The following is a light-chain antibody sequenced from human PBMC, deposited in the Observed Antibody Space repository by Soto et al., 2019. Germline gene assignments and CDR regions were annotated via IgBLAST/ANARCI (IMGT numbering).Light chain of an antibody. V-gene: IGKV2-28*01. J-gene: IGKJ1*01. CDR2: LGS. CDR1: QSLLHSDGYNY. CDR3: QQYFSPPWT. Sequence: DLVMTQSPLSLPGTPVEPASISCRSSQSLLHSDGYNYLDWYLQKPGQSPQLLIYLGSNRPSGVPDRFSGSGSGTTFSLTISSLQAEDVAIYYCQQYFSPPWTFGQGTKVDIK.